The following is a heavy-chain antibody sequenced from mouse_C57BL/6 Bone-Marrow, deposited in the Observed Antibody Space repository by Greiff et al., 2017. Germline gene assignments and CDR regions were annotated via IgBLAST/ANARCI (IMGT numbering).Heavy chain of an antibody. Sequence: VQLQQPGAELVMPGASVKLSCKASGYTFTSYWMHWVQQRPGQGLEWIGEIDPSDSYTNYNQKFKGKSTLPVDKSSSKVYMQLSSLTAEDSGVYYCARRVGSSYWFAYWGKGTLVTVSA. J-gene: IGHJ3*01. CDR2: IDPSDSYT. CDR3: ARRVGSSYWFAY. CDR1: GYTFTSYW. D-gene: IGHD1-1*01. V-gene: IGHV1-69*01.